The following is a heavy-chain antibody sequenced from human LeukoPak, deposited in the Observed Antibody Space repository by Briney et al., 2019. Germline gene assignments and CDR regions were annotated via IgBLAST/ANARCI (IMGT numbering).Heavy chain of an antibody. V-gene: IGHV4-59*01. D-gene: IGHD7-27*01. J-gene: IGHJ4*02. CDR1: GGSISSYY. Sequence: KASETLSLTCTVSGGSISSYYWSWIRQPPGKGLEWIGYIYYSGSTNYNPSLKSRVTISVDTSKNQFSLKLSSVTAADTAVYYCARHRSGDLFDYWGQGTLVTVSS. CDR2: IYYSGST. CDR3: ARHRSGDLFDY.